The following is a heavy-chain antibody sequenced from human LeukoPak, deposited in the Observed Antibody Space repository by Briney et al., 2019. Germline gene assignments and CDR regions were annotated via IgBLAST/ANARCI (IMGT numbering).Heavy chain of an antibody. Sequence: GGSLRLSCAASGFTFSSYAMNWVRQAPGKGLEWVGRIKSKTDGGTTDYAAPVKGRFTISRDDSKNTLYLQMNSLKTEDTAVYYCTTERVLWDAFDIWGQGTMVTVSS. J-gene: IGHJ3*02. CDR1: GFTFSSYA. CDR3: TTERVLWDAFDI. CDR2: IKSKTDGGTT. D-gene: IGHD2-8*02. V-gene: IGHV3-15*07.